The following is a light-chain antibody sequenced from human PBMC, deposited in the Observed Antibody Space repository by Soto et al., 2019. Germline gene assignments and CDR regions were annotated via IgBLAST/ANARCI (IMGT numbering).Light chain of an antibody. CDR3: SSYTSRTSLSFV. CDR1: SSDVGGYDY. CDR2: EVT. Sequence: QSALTQPASVSGSRGQSITISCTGTSSDVGGYDYVSWYQQHPGKAPKLMIYEVTNRPSGVSNRFSGSRSGNAASLTISGLLAEDEADYYCSSYTSRTSLSFVFGAGTKVTVL. V-gene: IGLV2-14*01. J-gene: IGLJ1*01.